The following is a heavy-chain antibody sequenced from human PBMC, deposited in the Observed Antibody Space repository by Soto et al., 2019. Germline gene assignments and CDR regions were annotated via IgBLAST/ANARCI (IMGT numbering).Heavy chain of an antibody. V-gene: IGHV3-53*02. CDR2: IYTAGGT. CDR1: GFTVSNTY. CDR3: ARALPVAKGWFDT. D-gene: IGHD2-2*01. J-gene: IGHJ5*02. Sequence: EVQLVETGGGLIQPGGSLRLSCAASGFTVSNTYMTWVRQPPGKGLECVSVIYTAGGTNYADSVKGRFIISRDNSKNPLYLQMNSLRAEDTAVYYCARALPVAKGWFDTWGQGTLVTVSS.